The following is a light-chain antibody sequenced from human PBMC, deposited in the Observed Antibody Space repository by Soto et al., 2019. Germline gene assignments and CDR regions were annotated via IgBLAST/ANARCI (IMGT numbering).Light chain of an antibody. Sequence: QSVLTRPPSASGSPGQSVTISCTGSSSDVGAYNFVSWHQQHPGKAPKLMIYEVSKRPSGVPDRFSGSKSGNTASLTVSGLQAEDEADYYCSSYAGSNTYVFGNGTKVTVL. CDR1: SSDVGAYNF. V-gene: IGLV2-8*01. CDR3: SSYAGSNTYV. CDR2: EVS. J-gene: IGLJ1*01.